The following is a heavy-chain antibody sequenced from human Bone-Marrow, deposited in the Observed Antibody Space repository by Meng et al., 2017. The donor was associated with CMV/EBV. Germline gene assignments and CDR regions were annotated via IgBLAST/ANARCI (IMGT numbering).Heavy chain of an antibody. D-gene: IGHD3-3*01. V-gene: IGHV4-59*01. J-gene: IGHJ4*02. CDR1: GGSISSYY. CDR2: IYYSGST. Sequence: ESLKISCTVSGGSISSYYWSWIRQPPGKGLEWIGYIYYSGSTNYNPSLKSRGTISVDTSKNQFSLKLSSVTAADTAVYYCARAGFLEWLYTTYFDYWGQGPRVTCSS. CDR3: ARAGFLEWLYTTYFDY.